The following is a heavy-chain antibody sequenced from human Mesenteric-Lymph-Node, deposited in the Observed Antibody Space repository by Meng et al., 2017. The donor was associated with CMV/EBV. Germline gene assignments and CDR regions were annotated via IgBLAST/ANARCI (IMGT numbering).Heavy chain of an antibody. V-gene: IGHV3-21*01. CDR2: ISSTSSVI. CDR1: GFTFSTYS. J-gene: IGHJ4*02. CDR3: GRVSSSSVLFDY. D-gene: IGHD6-6*01. Sequence: GESLKISCAASGFTFSTYSMNWVRQAPGKGLEWVSSISSTSSVIYYADSVKGRFTIARDNAKKSLFLRMNSLTAEDSAVYYCGRVSSSSVLFDYWGLGALVTVSS.